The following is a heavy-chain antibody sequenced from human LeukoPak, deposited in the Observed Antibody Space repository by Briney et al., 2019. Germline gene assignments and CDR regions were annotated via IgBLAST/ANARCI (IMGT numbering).Heavy chain of an antibody. CDR1: GGSISNYY. CDR3: ARGRDGYNPYYYYYMDV. CDR2: VYSSGST. J-gene: IGHJ6*03. V-gene: IGHV4-4*07. D-gene: IGHD5-24*01. Sequence: SETLSHTCTVSGGSISNYYWTWIRQPAGKGLEWIGHVYSSGSTNDNPSLKSRVTMSVDTSKKQFSLKLSSVTAADTAVYYCARGRDGYNPYYYYYMDVWGKGTTVTVSS.